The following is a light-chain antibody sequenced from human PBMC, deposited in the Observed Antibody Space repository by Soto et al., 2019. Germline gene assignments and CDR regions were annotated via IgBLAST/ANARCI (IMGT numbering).Light chain of an antibody. CDR3: SSYTTIKTVV. V-gene: IGLV2-14*01. Sequence: QSALTQPASVSGSPGQSITISCTGTTSDIGAYNFVSWYQHHPDKAPKLIIYGVTNRPSGVSNRFSGFKSANTAYLTISGVQPEDEADYHCSSYTTIKTVVFGGGTKLTVL. CDR1: TSDIGAYNF. CDR2: GVT. J-gene: IGLJ2*01.